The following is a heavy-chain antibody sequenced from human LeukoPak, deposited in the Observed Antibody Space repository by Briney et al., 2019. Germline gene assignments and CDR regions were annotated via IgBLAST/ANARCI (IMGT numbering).Heavy chain of an antibody. J-gene: IGHJ4*02. CDR1: GFTFSSYS. Sequence: PGGSLRLSCVASGFTFSSYSINWVRQAPGKGLEWVSYISSSSTTIYYADSVKGRFTITRDNAKNSLYLQMNSLRSEDTAVYYCARGGMIAAAGTDYWGQGTLVTVSS. CDR3: ARGGMIAAAGTDY. CDR2: ISSSSTTI. V-gene: IGHV3-48*04. D-gene: IGHD6-13*01.